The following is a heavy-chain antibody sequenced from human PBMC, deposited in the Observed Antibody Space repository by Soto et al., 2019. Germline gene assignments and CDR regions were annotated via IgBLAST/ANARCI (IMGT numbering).Heavy chain of an antibody. V-gene: IGHV1-46*01. Sequence: ASVKVSCKASGYTFTSCYMHWVRQAPGQGLEWMGIINPSGGSTSYAQKFQGRVTMTRDTSTSTVYMELSSLRSEDTAVYYCARDRVGATTLLAYYFDYWGQGTLVTVSS. CDR1: GYTFTSCY. CDR2: INPSGGST. J-gene: IGHJ4*02. D-gene: IGHD1-26*01. CDR3: ARDRVGATTLLAYYFDY.